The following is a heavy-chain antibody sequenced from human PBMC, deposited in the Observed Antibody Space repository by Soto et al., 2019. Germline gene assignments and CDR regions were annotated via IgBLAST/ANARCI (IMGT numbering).Heavy chain of an antibody. CDR1: GFTFSSYG. V-gene: IGHV3-30*18. CDR2: ISYDGSNK. J-gene: IGHJ6*02. Sequence: GGSLRLSCAASGFTFSSYGMHWVRQAPGKGLEWVAVISYDGSNKYYADSVKGRFTISRDNSKNTLYLQMNSLRAEDTAVYYCAKEVGYDFWSGTLLNYYGMDVWGQGTTVTVS. CDR3: AKEVGYDFWSGTLLNYYGMDV. D-gene: IGHD3-3*01.